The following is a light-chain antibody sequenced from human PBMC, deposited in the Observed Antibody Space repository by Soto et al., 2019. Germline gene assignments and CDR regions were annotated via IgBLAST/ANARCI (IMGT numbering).Light chain of an antibody. J-gene: IGKJ5*01. CDR1: QSVSSSY. V-gene: IGKV3-20*01. CDR3: EQFGTSPIT. Sequence: EIVLTQSPGTLSLSPGERATLSCRASQSVSSSYLAWYQQKPGQAPRLLIYGASSRATGIPDRFSGSGSGTDFTLTISRLEPEDFAVYYCEQFGTSPITFGQGTRLEIK. CDR2: GAS.